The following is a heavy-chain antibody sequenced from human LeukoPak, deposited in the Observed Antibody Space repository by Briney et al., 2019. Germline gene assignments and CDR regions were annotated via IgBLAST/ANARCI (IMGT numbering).Heavy chain of an antibody. Sequence: PSETLSLTCTVSGGSISSYYWSWIRQPAGKGLEWIGRIYTSGSTNYNPSLKSRVTMSVDTSKNQFSLKLSSVTAADTAVYYCARDRYYYDSSGYLFDYWGQGTLVTVSS. V-gene: IGHV4-4*07. J-gene: IGHJ4*02. CDR2: IYTSGST. CDR3: ARDRYYYDSSGYLFDY. CDR1: GGSISSYY. D-gene: IGHD3-22*01.